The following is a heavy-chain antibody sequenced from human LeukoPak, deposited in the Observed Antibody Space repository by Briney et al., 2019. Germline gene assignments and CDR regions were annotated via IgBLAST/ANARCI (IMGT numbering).Heavy chain of an antibody. D-gene: IGHD2-15*01. CDR3: ARDGYSRFRVPRTTYGMDV. J-gene: IGHJ6*02. V-gene: IGHV4-34*01. Sequence: PSETLSLTCAVYGGSFSGYYWSWIRQPPGKGLEWIGEINHSGSTNYNPSLKSRVTISVDTSRNQFSLKLSSVTAADTAVYYCARDGYSRFRVPRTTYGMDVWGQGTMVTVSS. CDR1: GGSFSGYY. CDR2: INHSGST.